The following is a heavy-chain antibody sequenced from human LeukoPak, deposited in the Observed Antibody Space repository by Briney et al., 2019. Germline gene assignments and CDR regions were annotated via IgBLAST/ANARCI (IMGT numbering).Heavy chain of an antibody. Sequence: PGGSLRLSCAASGFTFSGSAMHWVRQASGKGLEWVGRIKSKANSYATAYAASVKGRFTISRDDSKNTAYLQMNSLKTEDTAVYYCTPLWDYYDSSGYFDYWGQGTLVTVSS. CDR1: GFTFSGSA. CDR3: TPLWDYYDSSGYFDY. J-gene: IGHJ4*02. V-gene: IGHV3-73*01. CDR2: IKSKANSYAT. D-gene: IGHD3-22*01.